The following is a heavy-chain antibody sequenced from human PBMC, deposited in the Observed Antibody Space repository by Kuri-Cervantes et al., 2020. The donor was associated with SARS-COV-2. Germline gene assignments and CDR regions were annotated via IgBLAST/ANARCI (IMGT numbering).Heavy chain of an antibody. CDR3: ARDVGGDSSGLYDY. D-gene: IGHD6-19*01. J-gene: IGHJ4*02. CDR1: GFTFSSYS. Sequence: GGSLRLSCAASGFTFSSYSMNWVRQAPGKGLEWVSSISSSSSYIYYADSVKGRFTISRDNAKNSLYLQMNSLRAEDTAVYYCARDVGGDSSGLYDYWGQGTLVTVSS. CDR2: ISSSSSYI. V-gene: IGHV3-21*01.